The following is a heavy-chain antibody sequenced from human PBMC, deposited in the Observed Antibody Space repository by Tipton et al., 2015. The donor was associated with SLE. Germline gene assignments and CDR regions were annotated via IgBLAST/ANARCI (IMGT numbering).Heavy chain of an antibody. CDR2: IYYMGAT. CDR3: ARLDTIFGVLN. Sequence: TLSLTCTVSGGSISSRSYYWGWIRQPPGKGLEYIGSIYYMGATYYNPSPKSRITISADTSKNQFSLKLTSVTAADTAVYYCARLDTIFGVLNWGQGTLGTVSS. CDR1: GGSISSRSYY. J-gene: IGHJ4*02. V-gene: IGHV4-39*07. D-gene: IGHD3-3*01.